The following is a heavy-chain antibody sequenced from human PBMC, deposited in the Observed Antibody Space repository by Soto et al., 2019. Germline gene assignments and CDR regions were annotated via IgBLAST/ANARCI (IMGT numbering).Heavy chain of an antibody. CDR1: GYTFTGYY. V-gene: IGHV1-2*02. D-gene: IGHD1-26*01. CDR2: INPNSGGT. CDR3: ARGGGYSGSPNNVYGMDV. Sequence: QVQLVQSGAEVKKPGASVKVSCKASGYTFTGYYMHWVRQAPGQGLEWMGWINPNSGGTNYAQKFQGRGTITRDTSISTAYMELSRLRSDDTAVYYCARGGGYSGSPNNVYGMDVWGQGTTVTVSS. J-gene: IGHJ6*02.